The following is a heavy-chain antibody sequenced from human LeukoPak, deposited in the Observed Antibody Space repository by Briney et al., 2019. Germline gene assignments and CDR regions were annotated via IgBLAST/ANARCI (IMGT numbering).Heavy chain of an antibody. J-gene: IGHJ5*02. CDR2: INPNSSGT. V-gene: IGHV1-2*02. CDR3: ANGGPIVVVPAAILYHYRSSWNWFDP. Sequence: ASVKVSCKASGYTFTGYYMHWVRQAPGQGLEWMGWINPNSSGTNYAQKFQGRVTMTRDTSISTAYMELSRLRSDDTAVYYCANGGPIVVVPAAILYHYRSSWNWFDPWGQGNLVTVSS. D-gene: IGHD2-2*01. CDR1: GYTFTGYY.